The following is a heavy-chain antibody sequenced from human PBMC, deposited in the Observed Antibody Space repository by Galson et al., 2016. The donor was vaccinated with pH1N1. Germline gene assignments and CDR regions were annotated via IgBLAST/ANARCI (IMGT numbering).Heavy chain of an antibody. CDR3: ARDKGSLDY. CDR1: GCTFSNYG. D-gene: IGHD6-13*01. J-gene: IGHJ4*02. Sequence: SVKVSCKASGCTFSNYGINWVRQAPGQGLEWMGWISAYDGNTNYAQNLQGRVTMTTDTSTTTVYMEVRSLRYDDTAVYYCARDKGSLDYWGQGTLVTVSS. CDR2: ISAYDGNT. V-gene: IGHV1-18*01.